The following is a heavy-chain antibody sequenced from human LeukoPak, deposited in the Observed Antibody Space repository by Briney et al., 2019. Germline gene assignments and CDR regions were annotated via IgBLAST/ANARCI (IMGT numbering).Heavy chain of an antibody. CDR3: AKDLLAYSSGL. CDR1: GFTFSSYA. Sequence: GGSLRLSCAASGFTFSSYAMSWVRQAPGKGLEWVSAISGSGGSTYYADSVKGRFTISRDNSKNTLYLEMNILRAEDTAVYYCAKDLLAYSSGLWGQGTLVTVSS. V-gene: IGHV3-23*01. D-gene: IGHD3-22*01. J-gene: IGHJ4*02. CDR2: ISGSGGST.